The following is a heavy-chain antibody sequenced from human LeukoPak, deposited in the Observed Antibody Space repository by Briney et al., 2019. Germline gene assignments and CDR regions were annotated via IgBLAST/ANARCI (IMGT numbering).Heavy chain of an antibody. CDR2: IYTSGST. Sequence: SETLSLTCTVSGGSISSYYWSWIRQPAGKGLEWIGRIYTSGSTNYNPSLKSRVTMSVDTSKNQFSLKLSSVTAADTAVYYCAREGYYYDSSGYRVFGYDYWGQGTLVTVSS. V-gene: IGHV4-4*07. CDR1: GGSISSYY. D-gene: IGHD3-22*01. CDR3: AREGYYYDSSGYRVFGYDY. J-gene: IGHJ4*02.